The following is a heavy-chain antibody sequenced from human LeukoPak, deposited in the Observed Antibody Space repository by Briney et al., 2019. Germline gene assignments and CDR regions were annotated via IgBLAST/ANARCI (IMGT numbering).Heavy chain of an antibody. CDR3: ATEREPLWFGELLSTFGWFDP. V-gene: IGHV3-30-3*01. CDR1: GFTFSSYA. Sequence: GGSLRLSCAASGFTFSSYAMHWVRQAPGKGLEWVAVISYDGSNKYYADSVKGRFTISRDNSKNTLYLQMNSLRAEDTAVYYCATEREPLWFGELLSTFGWFDPWGQGTLVTVSS. CDR2: ISYDGSNK. J-gene: IGHJ5*02. D-gene: IGHD3-10*01.